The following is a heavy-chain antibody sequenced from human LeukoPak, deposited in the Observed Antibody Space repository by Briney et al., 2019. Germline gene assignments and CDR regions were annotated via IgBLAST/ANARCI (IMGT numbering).Heavy chain of an antibody. V-gene: IGHV3-21*01. D-gene: IGHD3-9*01. CDR3: ARLGQGGNWLLRMYYYYYYMDV. J-gene: IGHJ6*03. Sequence: PGGSLRLSCEASGFTFSRYIMNWVRQAQGKGLEWVSSISSSPSYRYYADSMKGRFTISRDNAKNSLYMQMNSLRAEDTAVYYCARLGQGGNWLLRMYYYYYYMDVWGKGTTVTVSS. CDR1: GFTFSRYI. CDR2: ISSSPSYR.